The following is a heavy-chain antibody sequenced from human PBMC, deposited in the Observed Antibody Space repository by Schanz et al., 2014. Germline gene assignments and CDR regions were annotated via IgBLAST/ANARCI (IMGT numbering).Heavy chain of an antibody. D-gene: IGHD6-25*01. J-gene: IGHJ5*02. CDR3: ARGQRRTIGRPFGP. CDR2: IVPIAGIT. Sequence: QVQLVQSGAEVKKPGSSVKVSCKLSGGTFSSDTFSWVRQAPGQGLEWMGRIVPIAGITNYAQRFQGRVTITADKSSDTAYMELSSLASEDTAVYYCARGQRRTIGRPFGPWGQGTLVTVSS. V-gene: IGHV1-69*04. CDR1: GGTFSSDT.